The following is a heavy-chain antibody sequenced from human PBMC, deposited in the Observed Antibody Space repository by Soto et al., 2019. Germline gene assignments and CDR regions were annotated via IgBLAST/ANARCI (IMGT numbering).Heavy chain of an antibody. CDR1: GFTFSSYS. D-gene: IGHD3-10*01. CDR2: ISSSSSYI. V-gene: IGHV3-21*01. J-gene: IGHJ3*02. Sequence: GGSLRLSCAASGFTFSSYSMNWVRQAPGKGLEWVSSISSSSSYIYYADSVKGRFTISRDNAKNSLYLQMNSLRAEDTAVYYCARERRSVRGVMNAFDIWGQGTMVTVSS. CDR3: ARERRSVRGVMNAFDI.